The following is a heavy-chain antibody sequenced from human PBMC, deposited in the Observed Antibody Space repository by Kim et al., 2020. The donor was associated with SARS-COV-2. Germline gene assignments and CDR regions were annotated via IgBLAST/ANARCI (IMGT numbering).Heavy chain of an antibody. D-gene: IGHD3-22*01. CDR1: GGSISSYY. V-gene: IGHV4-59*01. CDR3: ARARGYRRDNQNWFDP. CDR2: IYYSGST. J-gene: IGHJ5*02. Sequence: SETLSLTCTVSGGSISSYYWSWIRQPPGKGLEWIGYIYYSGSTNYNPSLKSRVTISVDTSKNQFSLKLSSVTAADTAVYYCARARGYRRDNQNWFDPWG.